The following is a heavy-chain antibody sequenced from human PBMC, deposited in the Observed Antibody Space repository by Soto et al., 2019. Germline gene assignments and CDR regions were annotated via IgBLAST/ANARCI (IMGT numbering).Heavy chain of an antibody. D-gene: IGHD5-12*01. J-gene: IGHJ3*02. Sequence: ASVKVSCKASGYTFTGYYMHWVRQAPGQGLEWMGWINPNSGGTNYAQKFQGWVTMTRDTSISTAYMELSRLRSDDTAVYYCARAGYSGYDSPDAFDIWGQGTMVTVSS. V-gene: IGHV1-2*04. CDR2: INPNSGGT. CDR1: GYTFTGYY. CDR3: ARAGYSGYDSPDAFDI.